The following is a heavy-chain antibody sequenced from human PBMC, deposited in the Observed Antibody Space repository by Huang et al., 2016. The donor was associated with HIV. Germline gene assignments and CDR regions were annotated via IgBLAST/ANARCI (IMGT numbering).Heavy chain of an antibody. J-gene: IGHJ6*03. CDR2: ISYDGSNK. Sequence: QVQLVESGGGVVQPGRSLRLSCAASRFTFSNYAMHWVRQAPGKGRECVAVISYDGSNKYYADSVKGRFTISRDNSKNTLYLQMNSLRAEDTAVYYCARDLWLRDLYYYYYMDVWGKGTTVTVSS. CDR1: RFTFSNYA. D-gene: IGHD5-12*01. V-gene: IGHV3-30-3*01. CDR3: ARDLWLRDLYYYYYMDV.